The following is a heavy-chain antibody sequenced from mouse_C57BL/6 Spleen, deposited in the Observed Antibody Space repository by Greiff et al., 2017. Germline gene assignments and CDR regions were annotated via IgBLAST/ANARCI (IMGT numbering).Heavy chain of an antibody. CDR1: GYAFSSSW. Sequence: QVQLQQSGPELVKPGASVKISCKASGYAFSSSWMNWVKQRPGKGLEWIGRIYPGDGDTNYNGKFKGKATLTADKSSSTAYMQLSSLTSEDSAVYFCAVYYDYDRGWGQGTTLTVSS. J-gene: IGHJ2*01. CDR2: IYPGDGDT. D-gene: IGHD2-4*01. V-gene: IGHV1-82*01. CDR3: AVYYDYDRG.